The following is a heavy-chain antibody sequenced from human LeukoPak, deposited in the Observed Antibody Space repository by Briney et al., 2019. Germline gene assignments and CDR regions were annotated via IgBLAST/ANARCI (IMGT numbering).Heavy chain of an antibody. CDR1: GFTFSSYA. CDR2: ITGSGYNT. Sequence: GGSLRLSCAASGFTFSSYAMSWVRQAPGKGLEWVSTITGSGYNTYYADSVKGRFTISRDNSENTLYLQMNSLRAEDTAVYYCASTAIAAAATRADYWGQGTLVTVSS. V-gene: IGHV3-23*01. J-gene: IGHJ4*02. D-gene: IGHD6-13*01. CDR3: ASTAIAAAATRADY.